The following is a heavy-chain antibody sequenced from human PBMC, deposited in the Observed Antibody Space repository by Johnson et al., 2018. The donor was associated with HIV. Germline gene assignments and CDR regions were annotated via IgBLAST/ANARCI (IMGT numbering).Heavy chain of an antibody. V-gene: IGHV3-9*01. CDR1: GFTFDDYA. D-gene: IGHD6-13*01. CDR3: AKGYSSSWYVAFDI. CDR2: ISWNSGSI. J-gene: IGHJ3*02. Sequence: VQLVESGGGLVQPGRSLRLSCAASGFTFDDYAMHWVRQAPGKGLEWVSGISWNSGSIGYADSVKGRFTISRDNSKNTLYLQMNSLRAEDTAVYYCAKGYSSSWYVAFDIWGQGTMVTVSS.